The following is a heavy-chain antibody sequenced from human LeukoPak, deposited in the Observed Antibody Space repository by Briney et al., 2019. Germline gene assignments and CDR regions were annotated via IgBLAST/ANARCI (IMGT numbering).Heavy chain of an antibody. CDR3: ARDSSGYYKYYYYGMDV. CDR2: ISAYNGNT. J-gene: IGHJ6*02. V-gene: IGHV1-18*01. Sequence: GASVKVSCKASGYTFTSYGISWVRQAPGQGLEWMGWISAYNGNTNYAQKLQGRVTMTTDTSTSTAYMELRSLRSDDTAVYYCARDSSGYYKYYYYGMDVWGQGTTVTVSS. CDR1: GYTFTSYG. D-gene: IGHD3-22*01.